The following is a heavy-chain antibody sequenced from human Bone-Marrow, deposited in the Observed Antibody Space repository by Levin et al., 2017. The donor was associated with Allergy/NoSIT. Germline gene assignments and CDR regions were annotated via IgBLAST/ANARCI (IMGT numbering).Heavy chain of an antibody. V-gene: IGHV7-4-1*02. Sequence: GESLKISCKTSGYTFTDSAIHWVRQAPGQGLEWMGWINTQTGDPTYAQAFTGHFVFSLDTSVSTAFLEITSLKTDDTAVYYCARPQFAYVSSGYIDWGQGALVTVSS. CDR2: INTQTGDP. CDR1: GYTFTDSA. J-gene: IGHJ4*02. CDR3: ARPQFAYVSSGYID. D-gene: IGHD3-22*01.